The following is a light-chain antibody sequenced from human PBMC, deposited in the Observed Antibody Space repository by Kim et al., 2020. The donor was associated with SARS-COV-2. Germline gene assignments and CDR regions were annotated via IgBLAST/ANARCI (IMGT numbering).Light chain of an antibody. J-gene: IGLJ1*01. Sequence: QSALTQPASVSGSPGQSITISCTGTSSDIGGYKYVSWYQQHQGKAPKLMIYDVSKRPSGVANRFSGSKSGNTASLTISGLQAGDEADYYCSSYTSSSTYYVFGTGTKVTVL. CDR1: SSDIGGYKY. CDR3: SSYTSSSTYYV. CDR2: DVS. V-gene: IGLV2-14*01.